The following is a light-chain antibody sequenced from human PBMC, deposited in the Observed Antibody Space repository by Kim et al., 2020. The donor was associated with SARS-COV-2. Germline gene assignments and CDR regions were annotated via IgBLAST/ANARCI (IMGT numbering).Light chain of an antibody. V-gene: IGLV5-45*01. CDR2: YKSDSDK. Sequence: LTCTLRSGINVGTYRIYWYQQKPGSPPQYLLTYKSDSDKQQGSGVPSRFSGSKDTSANAGILLISGLQSEDEADYYCMIWHSSTWVFGGGTKVTVL. CDR3: MIWHSSTWV. J-gene: IGLJ3*02. CDR1: SGINVGTYR.